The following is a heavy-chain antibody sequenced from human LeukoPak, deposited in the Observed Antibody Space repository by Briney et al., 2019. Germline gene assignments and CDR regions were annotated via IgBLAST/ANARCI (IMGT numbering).Heavy chain of an antibody. CDR1: SGSISSYY. CDR2: INHSGST. Sequence: SETLSLTCTVSSGSISSYYWSWIRQPPGKGLEWIGEINHSGSTNYNPSLKSRVTISVDTSKNQFSLKLSSVTAADTAVYYCARERFLDNWFDPWGQGTLVTVSS. D-gene: IGHD3-3*01. CDR3: ARERFLDNWFDP. V-gene: IGHV4-34*01. J-gene: IGHJ5*02.